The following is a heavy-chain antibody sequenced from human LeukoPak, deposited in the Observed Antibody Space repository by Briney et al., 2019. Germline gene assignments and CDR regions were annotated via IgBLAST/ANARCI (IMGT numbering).Heavy chain of an antibody. CDR3: ARGVGYCSGGSCPAGYFDY. V-gene: IGHV3-13*05. CDR1: GFTFSSYD. J-gene: IGHJ4*02. Sequence: GGSLRLSCAASGFTFSSYDMLWVRHATGKGLEWVSAIGNAGDPYYPGSVKGRFTISRENAKNSLYLQMNSLRAGDTAVYYCARGVGYCSGGSCPAGYFDYWGQGTLVTVSS. CDR2: IGNAGDP. D-gene: IGHD2-15*01.